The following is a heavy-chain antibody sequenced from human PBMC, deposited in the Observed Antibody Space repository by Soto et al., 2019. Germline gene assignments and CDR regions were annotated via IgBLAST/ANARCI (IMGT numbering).Heavy chain of an antibody. CDR1: GDTFNFYS. D-gene: IGHD3-10*01. J-gene: IGHJ4*02. Sequence: QVQLVQSGAEVKRPGSSVKVSCKASGDTFNFYSINWVRQAPGLGLEWMGRVNPIVSMSNYAQKFQGRVTMTADNSTSIAYMELSRLRSADTAIYYCARSYGSRYRVFDYWGQGALVTVSS. V-gene: IGHV1-69*02. CDR2: VNPIVSMS. CDR3: ARSYGSRYRVFDY.